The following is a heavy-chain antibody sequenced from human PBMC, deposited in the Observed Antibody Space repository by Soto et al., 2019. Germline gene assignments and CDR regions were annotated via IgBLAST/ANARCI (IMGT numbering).Heavy chain of an antibody. CDR3: ARDLRTDYGDYPEGGEGMDV. V-gene: IGHV1-2*04. CDR2: INPNSGGT. D-gene: IGHD4-17*01. Sequence: QVQLAQSGAEVKKPGASVKVSCKASGYTFTGYYMHWVRQAPGQGLEWMGWINPNSGGTNYAQKFQGWVTMTRDTSISTAYMELSRLRSDDTAVYYCARDLRTDYGDYPEGGEGMDVWGQGTTVTVSS. J-gene: IGHJ6*02. CDR1: GYTFTGYY.